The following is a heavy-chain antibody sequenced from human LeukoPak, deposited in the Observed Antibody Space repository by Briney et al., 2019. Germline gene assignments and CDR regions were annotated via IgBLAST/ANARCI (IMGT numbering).Heavy chain of an antibody. J-gene: IGHJ4*02. V-gene: IGHV1-46*01. CDR2: INPSGGST. CDR1: GYTFTSYF. CDR3: ARTAGRTFDY. Sequence: ASVKVSCKASGYTFTSYFMHWVRQAPGQGLEWMGIINPSGGSTSYAQKFQGRVTMTRDTSTSTVYMELSSLRPEDTAVYYCARTAGRTFDYWGQGTLVTVSS. D-gene: IGHD6-6*01.